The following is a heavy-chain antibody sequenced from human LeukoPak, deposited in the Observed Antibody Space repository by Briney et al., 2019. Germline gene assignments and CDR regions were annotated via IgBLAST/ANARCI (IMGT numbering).Heavy chain of an antibody. D-gene: IGHD5-18*01. J-gene: IGHJ4*02. V-gene: IGHV1-69*01. CDR3: ARVEGYSYGIDY. CDR1: GGTLSSYA. CDR2: IIPIFGTA. Sequence: EASVKVSCKASGGTLSSYAISWVRQAPGQGLEWMGGIIPIFGTANYAQKFQGRVTITADESTSTAYMELSSLRSEDTAVYYCARVEGYSYGIDYWGQGTLVTVSS.